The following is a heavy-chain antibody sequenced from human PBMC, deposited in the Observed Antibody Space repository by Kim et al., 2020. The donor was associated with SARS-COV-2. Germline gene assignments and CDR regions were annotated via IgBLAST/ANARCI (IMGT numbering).Heavy chain of an antibody. V-gene: IGHV3-21*04. CDR2: ISSSSSSI. Sequence: GGSLRLSCAASGFTFSSYSMNWVRQAPGKGLEWVSSISSSSSSIYYADSVKGRFTISRDNAKNSLYLQMNSLRAEDTAVYYCARSTPGYFYWLLTPSLDYWGQGTLVTVSS. CDR3: ARSTPGYFYWLLTPSLDY. D-gene: IGHD3-9*01. J-gene: IGHJ4*02. CDR1: GFTFSSYS.